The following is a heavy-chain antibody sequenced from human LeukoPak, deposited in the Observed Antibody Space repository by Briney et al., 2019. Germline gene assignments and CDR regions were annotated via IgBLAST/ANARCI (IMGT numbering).Heavy chain of an antibody. D-gene: IGHD3-10*01. CDR3: ARDIGFGEFGGYYYYYGMDV. Sequence: GGSLRLSCAASGFTFSDYYMSWIRQAPGKGLEWVSYISSSGSTIYYADSVKGRFIISRDNAKNSLYLQMNSLRAEDTAVYYCARDIGFGEFGGYYYYYGMDVWGQGTTVTVSS. CDR1: GFTFSDYY. V-gene: IGHV3-11*01. CDR2: ISSSGSTI. J-gene: IGHJ6*02.